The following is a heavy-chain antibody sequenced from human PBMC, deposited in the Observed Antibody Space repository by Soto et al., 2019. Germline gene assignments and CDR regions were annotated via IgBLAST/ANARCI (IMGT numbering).Heavy chain of an antibody. Sequence: GGSLRLSCAASGFTFNTYWMHWVRQAPGKGLVWVSRINSDGSITNYADSVKGRFTISRDNAKNTLYLQMNSLRAEDTAVYYCARKTTGDSFDIWGQGTMVTVSS. J-gene: IGHJ3*02. CDR1: GFTFNTYW. D-gene: IGHD1-7*01. CDR3: ARKTTGDSFDI. CDR2: INSDGSIT. V-gene: IGHV3-74*01.